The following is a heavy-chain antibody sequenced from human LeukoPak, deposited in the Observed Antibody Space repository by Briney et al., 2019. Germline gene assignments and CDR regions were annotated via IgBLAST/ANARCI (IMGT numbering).Heavy chain of an antibody. D-gene: IGHD3-22*01. Sequence: SETLSLTCAVYGVSFSGYYWSWIRQPPGKGLEWIGEINHSGSTNYNPSLKSRVTISVDTSKNQFSLKLSSVTAADTAVYYCARGRRRGTMIVVANYGMDVWGQGTTVTVSS. V-gene: IGHV4-34*01. J-gene: IGHJ6*02. CDR2: INHSGST. CDR3: ARGRRRGTMIVVANYGMDV. CDR1: GVSFSGYY.